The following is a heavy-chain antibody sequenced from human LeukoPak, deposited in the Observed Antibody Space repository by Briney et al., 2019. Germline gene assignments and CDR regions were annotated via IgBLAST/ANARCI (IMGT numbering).Heavy chain of an antibody. J-gene: IGHJ5*01. D-gene: IGHD2-2*01. CDR3: AKDRHAPGRYCSSTSCFPFDS. V-gene: IGHV3-11*01. CDR1: GFTFSDYY. CDR2: ISSSGSTI. Sequence: GGSLRLSCAASGFTFSDYYMSRIRQAPGKGLEWVSYISSSGSTIYYADSVKGRFTISRDNAKNSLYLQLNSLRAEDTAVYYCAKDRHAPGRYCSSTSCFPFDSWGQGTLVTVSS.